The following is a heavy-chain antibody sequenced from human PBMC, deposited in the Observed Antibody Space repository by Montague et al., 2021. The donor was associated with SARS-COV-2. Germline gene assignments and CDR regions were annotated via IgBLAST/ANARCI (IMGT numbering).Heavy chain of an antibody. CDR3: ARMRIAAAGSPFDI. Sequence: PALVKPTQTLTLTCTFSGFSLSTSGMCVSWIRQPPGKALEWLARIDWDDDKYYSTSLKTRLTISKDTSKNQVVLTMTDMDPVDTATYYCARMRIAAAGSPFDIWGKGTTVTVSS. CDR1: GFSLSTSGMC. J-gene: IGHJ6*04. V-gene: IGHV2-70*11. CDR2: IDWDDDK. D-gene: IGHD6-13*01.